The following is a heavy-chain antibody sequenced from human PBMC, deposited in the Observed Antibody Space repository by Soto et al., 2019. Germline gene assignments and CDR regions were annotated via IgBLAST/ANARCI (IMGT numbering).Heavy chain of an antibody. Sequence: ASVKVSCKTSGYTFTGYYLHWVRQAPGRGLEWMGWINPNSGGRSYAQKFQDWVTMTRDTSINTVYMELSRLRSDDTAVYYCARANSLYDGSGIDTFEFWGQGTMVTVSS. CDR1: GYTFTGYY. CDR3: ARANSLYDGSGIDTFEF. D-gene: IGHD3-22*01. J-gene: IGHJ3*01. CDR2: INPNSGGR. V-gene: IGHV1-2*04.